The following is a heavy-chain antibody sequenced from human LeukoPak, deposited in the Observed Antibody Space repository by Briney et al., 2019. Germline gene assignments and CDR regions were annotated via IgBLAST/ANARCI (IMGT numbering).Heavy chain of an antibody. V-gene: IGHV1-69*13. CDR2: IIPIFGTA. J-gene: IGHJ3*02. CDR3: ARNMVRGVISRDAFDI. Sequence: SVKVSCKASGGTFSSYAISWVRQAPGQGLEWMGGIIPIFGTANYAQKFQGRVTITADESTSTAYMELSSLRSEDTAVYYCARNMVRGVISRDAFDIRGQGTMVTVSS. CDR1: GGTFSSYA. D-gene: IGHD3-10*01.